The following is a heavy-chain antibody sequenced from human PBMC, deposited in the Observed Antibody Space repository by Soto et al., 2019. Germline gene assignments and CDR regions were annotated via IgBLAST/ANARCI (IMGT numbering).Heavy chain of an antibody. Sequence: GGSLRLSCASSGFTFSSYAMILVRQAPGKGMEWVAAISGSGGSTYYADSVKGRFTISRENSKNTLYLQMNSLGAEDAAVYYCAKDLVGSNADYYDYWGQGTLVTVSS. CDR2: ISGSGGST. CDR3: AKDLVGSNADYYDY. D-gene: IGHD2-15*01. CDR1: GFTFSSYA. V-gene: IGHV3-23*01. J-gene: IGHJ4*02.